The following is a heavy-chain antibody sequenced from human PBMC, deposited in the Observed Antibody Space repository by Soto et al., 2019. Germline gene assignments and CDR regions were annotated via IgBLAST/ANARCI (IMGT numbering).Heavy chain of an antibody. CDR1: GGSISSGGYY. CDR3: ARDPRYSYGPDYYYYYGMDV. Sequence: SETLSLTCTVSGGSISSGGYYWSWIRQHPGKGLEWIGYIHYSGSTYYNPSLKSRVTISVDTSKNQFSLKLSSVTAADTAVYYCARDPRYSYGPDYYYYYGMDVWGQGTTVTVSS. CDR2: IHYSGST. J-gene: IGHJ6*02. D-gene: IGHD5-18*01. V-gene: IGHV4-31*03.